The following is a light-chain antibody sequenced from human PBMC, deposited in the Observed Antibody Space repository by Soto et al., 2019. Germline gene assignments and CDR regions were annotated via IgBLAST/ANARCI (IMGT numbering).Light chain of an antibody. CDR3: QQYNNWPQT. J-gene: IGKJ1*01. CDR1: QSVSST. CDR2: GAS. V-gene: IGKV3-15*01. Sequence: EKGMHQTTTTLSLSPGESAPPSCRASQSVSSTLAWYQQTPGQASRLLSYGASSRAPGIPASFSGSGSGKEFTLTISSLQSEDVAVYYCQQYNNWPQTFGQGTKADI.